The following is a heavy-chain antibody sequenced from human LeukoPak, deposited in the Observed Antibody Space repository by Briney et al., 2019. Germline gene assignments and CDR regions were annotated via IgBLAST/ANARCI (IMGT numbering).Heavy chain of an antibody. CDR1: GYTFTRYY. CDR3: ARLPYRDGVAQDY. CDR2: INPIRWPT. Sequence: ASVQVSSKTSGYTFTRYYMQWVRQAPGHGVEWMGIINPIRWPTDYAQTFQRRVTMTRDTSTSTVYMELSSLRSEDTAMYYCARLPYRDGVAQDYWGQGTLVTVSP. J-gene: IGHJ4*02. D-gene: IGHD3-16*02. V-gene: IGHV1-46*01.